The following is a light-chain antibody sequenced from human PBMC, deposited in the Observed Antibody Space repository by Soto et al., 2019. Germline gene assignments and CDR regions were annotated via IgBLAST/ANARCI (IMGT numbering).Light chain of an antibody. CDR3: GSYTSSSTLYV. Sequence: QSALTQPASVSGSPGQSITISCTGTSSDVGDNNYVSWYQQHPGKAPKLMIYDVTHRPSGISNRFSGSKSGNTASLTISGLQAEDEADYYCGSYTSSSTLYVFGTGTKLTVL. CDR2: DVT. J-gene: IGLJ1*01. V-gene: IGLV2-14*01. CDR1: SSDVGDNNY.